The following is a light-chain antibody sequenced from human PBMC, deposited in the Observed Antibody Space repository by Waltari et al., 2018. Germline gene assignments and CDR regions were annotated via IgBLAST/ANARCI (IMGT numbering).Light chain of an antibody. CDR3: QQRSNWPRYT. CDR2: DAS. Sequence: EIVLTQSPATLSLSPGERATLSCRASQSVGDYLAWHQQKPGQAPRLLIYDASNRATGIPARCSGSGSGTDFTLTISSLEPEDFAVYYCQQRSNWPRYTFGQGTKLEIK. CDR1: QSVGDY. V-gene: IGKV3-11*01. J-gene: IGKJ2*01.